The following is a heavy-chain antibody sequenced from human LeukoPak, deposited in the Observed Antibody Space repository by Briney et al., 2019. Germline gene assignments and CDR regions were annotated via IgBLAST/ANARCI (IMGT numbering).Heavy chain of an antibody. CDR1: GFTFSSYW. CDR2: IKQDGSEK. D-gene: IGHD4-23*01. J-gene: IGHJ4*02. Sequence: GSLRLSCAASGFTFSSYWMSWVRQAPGKGLEWVANIKQDGSEKYYVDSVKGRFTISRDNAKNSLYLQMNSLRVDDTAVYYCARAQTTVAYPFVYWGQGTLVTVSS. V-gene: IGHV3-7*03. CDR3: ARAQTTVAYPFVY.